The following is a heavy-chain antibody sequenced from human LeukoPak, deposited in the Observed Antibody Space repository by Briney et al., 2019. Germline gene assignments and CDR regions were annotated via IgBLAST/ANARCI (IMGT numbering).Heavy chain of an antibody. J-gene: IGHJ4*02. CDR3: ARDDDYNPLVH. D-gene: IGHD4/OR15-4a*01. CDR1: GYTFTSNG. Sequence: ASVKVSRKASGYTFTSNGISWVRQAPGQGLEWMGWISTNNGDTKYGKKFQGRVIMTTDTSTSTTYMEVRSLRSDDTAVYYCARDDDYNPLVHWGQGTLVTVSS. V-gene: IGHV1-18*01. CDR2: ISTNNGDT.